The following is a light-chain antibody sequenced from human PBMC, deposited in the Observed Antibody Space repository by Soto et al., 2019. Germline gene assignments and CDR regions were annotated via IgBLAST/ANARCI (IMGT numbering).Light chain of an antibody. CDR3: QQRSNWPIN. Sequence: IVLPPSHGTMSFAPWEIAPLSLLASQSVPRSYLAWYQQKPGQAPRLLIYAASTRATGLPARFSGSGSGTEFTLTISSLQSEDFAVYYCQQRSNWPINCGKGTRRENK. CDR1: QSVPRSY. J-gene: IGKJ5*01. V-gene: IGKV3D-20*02. CDR2: AAS.